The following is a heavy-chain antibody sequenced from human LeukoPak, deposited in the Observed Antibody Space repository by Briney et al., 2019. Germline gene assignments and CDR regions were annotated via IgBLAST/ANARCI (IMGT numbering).Heavy chain of an antibody. D-gene: IGHD2-2*01. CDR3: ARDHDVVVPAASNYYHYYMDV. J-gene: IGHJ6*03. CDR1: GYIFTGYY. CDR2: INPNSGDT. Sequence: ASVKVSCKASGYIFTGYYMHWVRQAPGQGLEWMGWINPNSGDTKYAQKFQGRVTMTRDTSISTAYMELSRLRSDDTAVYYCARDHDVVVPAASNYYHYYMDVWGKGTTVTISS. V-gene: IGHV1-2*02.